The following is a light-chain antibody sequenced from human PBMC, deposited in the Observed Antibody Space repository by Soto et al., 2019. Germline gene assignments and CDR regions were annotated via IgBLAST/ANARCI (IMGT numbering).Light chain of an antibody. CDR2: SAS. CDR3: QQVKHYPLT. Sequence: DIQLTQSPSFLSASVGDRVTITCRASQDISTHFAWYQQKPGRAPKLLIFSASTLQSGVPSGFSGSGSGTEFTLTISSLQPEDFATYYCQQVKHYPLTFGGGTKVEIK. V-gene: IGKV1-9*01. CDR1: QDISTH. J-gene: IGKJ4*01.